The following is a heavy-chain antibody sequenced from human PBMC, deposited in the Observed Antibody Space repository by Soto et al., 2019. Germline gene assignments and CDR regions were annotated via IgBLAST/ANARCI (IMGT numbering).Heavy chain of an antibody. D-gene: IGHD6-19*01. CDR3: ARALDSGPLPDAFDI. CDR1: GGTFRNYA. CDR2: IIPMFGTA. J-gene: IGHJ3*02. V-gene: IGHV1-69*01. Sequence: QVQLVQSGAEVKKPGSSVRVSCKTSGGTFRNYAVIWVRQAPGQGLECMGGIIPMFGTANYAQKFQGRVTITADESTSTAYMELTRVRSEDTAVYFCARALDSGPLPDAFDIWCQGTMVTVSS.